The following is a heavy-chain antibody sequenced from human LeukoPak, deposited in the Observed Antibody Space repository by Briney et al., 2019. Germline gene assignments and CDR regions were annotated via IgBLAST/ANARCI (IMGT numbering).Heavy chain of an antibody. Sequence: PSQTLSLTRTVSGGSISSPYWSWIRQPPGKGLEWIAYIYYTGSTTYNPSLKSRVTISVDTSKNQFSLNLSSLTAADTAVYYCATIAVAGDWFDPWGQGTLATVSS. CDR3: ATIAVAGDWFDP. J-gene: IGHJ5*02. CDR2: IYYTGST. D-gene: IGHD6-19*01. V-gene: IGHV4-59*11. CDR1: GGSISSPY.